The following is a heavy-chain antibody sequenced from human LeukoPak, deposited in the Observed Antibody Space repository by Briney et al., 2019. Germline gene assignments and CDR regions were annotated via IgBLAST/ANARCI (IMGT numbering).Heavy chain of an antibody. V-gene: IGHV3-7*01. CDR3: ARDRDCGNGGCYPHFDY. J-gene: IGHJ4*02. CDR1: GFTFSSNC. CDR2: IRHDGRDK. D-gene: IGHD2-15*01. Sequence: GGSLRLSCAASGFTFSSNCMSWVRQAPGKALEWVSYIRHDGRDKYYLDSVRGRFTISRDNAQNSLSLQMDSLRVEDTAVYFCARDRDCGNGGCYPHFDYWGQGVLVTVSS.